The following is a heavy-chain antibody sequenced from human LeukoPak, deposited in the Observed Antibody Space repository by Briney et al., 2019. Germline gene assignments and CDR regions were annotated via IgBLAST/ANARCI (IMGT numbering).Heavy chain of an antibody. V-gene: IGHV3-11*01. D-gene: IGHD2-21*01. J-gene: IGHJ4*02. CDR3: VRDAQRYCGGAVCPGPGF. Sequence: GGSLRLSCAASGFDFSDYYMSWMRQAPGKGLEWVSYISNTGGTITYADSVRGRFTISRDNAENSIYLQMDSLRVEDTALYYCVRDAQRYCGGAVCPGPGFWGQGTLVIVSS. CDR2: ISNTGGTI. CDR1: GFDFSDYY.